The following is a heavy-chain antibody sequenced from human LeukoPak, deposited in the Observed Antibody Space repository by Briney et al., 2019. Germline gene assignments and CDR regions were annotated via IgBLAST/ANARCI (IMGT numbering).Heavy chain of an antibody. V-gene: IGHV3-30-3*01. Sequence: GGSLRLSCAASGFTFSSYAMHWVRQAPGKGLEWVAVISYDGSNKYYADSVKGRFTISRDNSKNTLYLQMNSLRAEDTAVYYCARPRHCTNGVCSGVFDYWGQGTLVTVSS. CDR1: GFTFSSYA. CDR3: ARPRHCTNGVCSGVFDY. D-gene: IGHD2-8*01. CDR2: ISYDGSNK. J-gene: IGHJ4*02.